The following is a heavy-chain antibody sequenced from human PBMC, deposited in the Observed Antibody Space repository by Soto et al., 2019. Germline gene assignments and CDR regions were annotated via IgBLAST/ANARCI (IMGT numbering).Heavy chain of an antibody. CDR2: IYYSGST. J-gene: IGHJ4*02. CDR1: GGSISSSSYY. V-gene: IGHV4-39*01. Sequence: SETLSLTCTVSGGSISSSSYYWGWIRQPPGKGLEWIGSIYYSGSTYYNPSLKSRVTISVDTSKNQFSLKLSSVTAADTAVYYCARHSIAARRGLDYWGQGTLVTVSS. CDR3: ARHSIAARRGLDY. D-gene: IGHD6-6*01.